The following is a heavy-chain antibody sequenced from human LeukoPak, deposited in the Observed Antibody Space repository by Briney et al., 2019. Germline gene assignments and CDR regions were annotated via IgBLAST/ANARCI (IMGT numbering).Heavy chain of an antibody. Sequence: SETLSLTCTVSGGSISSDYWSWIRQPPGKGLEWIGYIYFSGSTNYNPSLKSRVTISVDTSKNQFSLKLSSVTTADTAVYYCARVGGYDWRLDYWGQGTLVTVSS. CDR2: IYFSGST. D-gene: IGHD5-12*01. CDR1: GGSISSDY. CDR3: ARVGGYDWRLDY. V-gene: IGHV4-59*01. J-gene: IGHJ4*02.